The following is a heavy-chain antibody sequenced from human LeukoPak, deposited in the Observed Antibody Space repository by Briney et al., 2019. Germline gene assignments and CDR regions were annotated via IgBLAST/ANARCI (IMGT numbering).Heavy chain of an antibody. V-gene: IGHV3-21*01. CDR2: ISSSSTYI. D-gene: IGHD3-10*01. Sequence: PGGSLRLSCAASGFTFSSYSMNWVRQAPGKGLEWVSYISSSSTYIYYADSVKGRFTVSRDNAQNSLHLQMNSLRAEDTAVYFCASGLVGGSFDYWGQGTLVTVSS. CDR3: ASGLVGGSFDY. CDR1: GFTFSSYS. J-gene: IGHJ4*02.